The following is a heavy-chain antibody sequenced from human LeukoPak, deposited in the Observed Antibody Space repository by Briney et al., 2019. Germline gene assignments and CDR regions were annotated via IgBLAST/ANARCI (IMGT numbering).Heavy chain of an antibody. CDR2: IIPIFGTA. CDR3: AREVGTPPDYYGSGSYLDH. V-gene: IGHV1-69*01. CDR1: GGTFSSYA. D-gene: IGHD3-10*01. Sequence: GASVKVSCKASGGTFSSYAISWVRQAPGQGLEWMGGIIPIFGTANYAQKFQGRVTITADESTSTAYMELSSLRSEDTAVYYCAREVGTPPDYYGSGSYLDHWGQGTLVTVSS. J-gene: IGHJ4*02.